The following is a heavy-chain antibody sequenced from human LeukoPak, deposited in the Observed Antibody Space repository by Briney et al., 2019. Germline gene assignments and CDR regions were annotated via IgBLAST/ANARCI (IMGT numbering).Heavy chain of an antibody. CDR1: GAPISNYY. CDR2: VYTSGST. V-gene: IGHV4-4*07. J-gene: IGHJ4*02. Sequence: SETLSLTCTVSGAPISNYYWSWIRQPAGKALEWIGRVYTSGSTTYNPSFRSRVTMSVDKSKNELSLKLTSVTAADTAVYYCAGRDYWGQGILVTVSS. CDR3: AGRDY.